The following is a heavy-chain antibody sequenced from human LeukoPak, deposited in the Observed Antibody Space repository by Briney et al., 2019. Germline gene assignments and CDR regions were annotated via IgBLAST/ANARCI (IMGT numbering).Heavy chain of an antibody. CDR3: ARDKALLKGLVFYNFDY. CDR1: GYTFTNYY. D-gene: IGHD6-19*01. V-gene: IGHV1-46*01. J-gene: IGHJ4*02. CDR2: INPSSGST. Sequence: GASVKVSCKASGYTFTNYYIHWVRQAPGQGLEWMGIINPSSGSTRYAQKFQGRVTMTRDTSTSTVYMELSSLRSEDTAVYYCARDKALLKGLVFYNFDYRGQGTLVTVSS.